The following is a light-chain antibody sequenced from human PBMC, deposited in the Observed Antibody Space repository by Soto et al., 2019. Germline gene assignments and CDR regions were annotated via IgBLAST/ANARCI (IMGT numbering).Light chain of an antibody. CDR2: AAS. J-gene: IGKJ4*01. V-gene: IGKV1-9*01. Sequence: IPLTQSPSSLSASVGDRVTITCRASQGISSYLAWYQQKPGKAPKLLIYAASSLQSGVPSRFSGSGSGTDFTLTISSLQPEDCPTYYCQQLNSYPLTFGGGTKVEIK. CDR1: QGISSY. CDR3: QQLNSYPLT.